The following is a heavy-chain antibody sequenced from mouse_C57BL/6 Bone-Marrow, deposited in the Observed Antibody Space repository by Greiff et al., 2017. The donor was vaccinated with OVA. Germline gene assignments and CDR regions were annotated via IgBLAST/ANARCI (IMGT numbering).Heavy chain of an antibody. CDR1: GFTFSSYG. V-gene: IGHV5-6*01. CDR3: ASSYYYGSSPYYFDY. Sequence: EVQLVESGGDLVKPGGSLKLSCAASGFTFSSYGMSWVRQTPDKRLEWVATISSGGSYTYYPDSVKGRFTISRDNAKNTLYLQMSSLKSEDTAMYYCASSYYYGSSPYYFDYWGQGTTLTVSS. CDR2: ISSGGSYT. D-gene: IGHD1-1*01. J-gene: IGHJ2*01.